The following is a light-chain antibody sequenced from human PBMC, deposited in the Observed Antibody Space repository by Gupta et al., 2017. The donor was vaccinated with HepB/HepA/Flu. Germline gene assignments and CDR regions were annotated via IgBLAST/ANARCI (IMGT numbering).Light chain of an antibody. CDR1: QGISSW. V-gene: IGKV1-12*01. CDR3: QQVKSFPLT. CDR2: AAS. Sequence: TQSPSSVSASVGDRVAITCRASQGISSWVAWYQQRPGTAPKLLIYAASNLLSGVPSMFSSSGSATDFTLIISGLQPEDFAIYYRQQVKSFPLTFGGGTKVEIK. J-gene: IGKJ4*01.